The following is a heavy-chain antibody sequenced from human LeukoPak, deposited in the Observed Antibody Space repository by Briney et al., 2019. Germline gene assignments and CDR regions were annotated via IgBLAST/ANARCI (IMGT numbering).Heavy chain of an antibody. Sequence: SQTLSLTCAIYGDSVSRNSASWNWIRQSPTRGLEWLGRTYYRSNWNSDYAISVKSRITINPDTSMNQFSLHLKSVTPEDTAVYYCARDPDSSYEWGPFDPWGQGTLVTVSS. CDR1: GDSVSRNSAS. CDR3: ARDPDSSYEWGPFDP. CDR2: TYYRSNWNS. V-gene: IGHV6-1*01. D-gene: IGHD6-6*01. J-gene: IGHJ5*02.